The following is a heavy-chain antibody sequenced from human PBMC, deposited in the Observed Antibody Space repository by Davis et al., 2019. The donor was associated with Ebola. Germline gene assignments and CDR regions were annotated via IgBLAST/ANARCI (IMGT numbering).Heavy chain of an antibody. CDR1: GGSFSGYY. CDR3: ASHGSSAGYYYYYMDV. D-gene: IGHD6-6*01. CDR2: INHSGST. V-gene: IGHV4-34*01. Sequence: PSETLSLTCAVYGGSFSGYYWSWIRQPPGKGLEWIGEINHSGSTYYNPSLKSRVTISVDTSKNQFPLKLSSVTAADTAVYYCASHGSSAGYYYYYMDVWGKGTTVTVSS. J-gene: IGHJ6*03.